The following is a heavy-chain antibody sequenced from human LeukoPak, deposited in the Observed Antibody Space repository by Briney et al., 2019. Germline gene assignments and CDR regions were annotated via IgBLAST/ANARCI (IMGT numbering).Heavy chain of an antibody. Sequence: GASVKVSCKASGGTFSSYAISWVRQAPGQGLEWMGRIIPILGIANYAQKFQGRVTMTRNTSISTAYMELSSLRSEDTAVYYCARSYDPNAFDIWGQGTMVTVSS. CDR3: ARSYDPNAFDI. D-gene: IGHD3-16*01. CDR1: GGTFSSYA. V-gene: IGHV1-69*04. CDR2: IIPILGIA. J-gene: IGHJ3*02.